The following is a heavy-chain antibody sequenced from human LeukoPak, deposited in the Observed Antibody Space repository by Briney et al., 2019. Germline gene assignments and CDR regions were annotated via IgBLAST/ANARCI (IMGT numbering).Heavy chain of an antibody. D-gene: IGHD3-22*01. Sequence: GGSLRLSCAASGFTFSSYSMNWVRQAPGKGLEWVSYISSSSSTIYYADSVKGRLTISRDNAKNSLYLQMNSLRAEDTAVYYCARALSDSSGYPYYFDYWGQGTLVTVSS. V-gene: IGHV3-48*01. CDR3: ARALSDSSGYPYYFDY. CDR1: GFTFSSYS. J-gene: IGHJ4*02. CDR2: ISSSSSTI.